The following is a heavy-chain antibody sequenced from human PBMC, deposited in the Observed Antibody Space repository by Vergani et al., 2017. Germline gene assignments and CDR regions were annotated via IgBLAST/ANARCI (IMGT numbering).Heavy chain of an antibody. J-gene: IGHJ4*02. CDR3: ARDLGGGGGSNYYESSGYLDY. Sequence: EVQLVESGGGLVQPGRSLRLSCAASGFTFDDYAMHWVRQAPGKGLEWVSGISWNSGSIGSADSVKGRCTISRDNAKNSLYLQMNSLRAEDTAVYYGARDLGGGGGSNYYESSGYLDYWGQGTVVTVSS. V-gene: IGHV3-9*01. CDR1: GFTFDDYA. D-gene: IGHD3-22*01. CDR2: ISWNSGSI.